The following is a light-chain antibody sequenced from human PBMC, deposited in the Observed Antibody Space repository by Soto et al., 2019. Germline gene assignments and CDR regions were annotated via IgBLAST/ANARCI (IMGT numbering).Light chain of an antibody. CDR2: EVS. J-gene: IGLJ1*01. CDR3: SSFTRSSSSSV. V-gene: IGLV2-14*01. CDR1: SSDVGGYNY. Sequence: QLVLTQPASVSGSPGQSITISCTGTSSDVGGYNYVSWYRQHPGKAPKLMIYEVSNRPSGVSNRFSGSKSGNTASLTISGLQAEDEADYYCSSFTRSSSSSVFGTGTKLTVL.